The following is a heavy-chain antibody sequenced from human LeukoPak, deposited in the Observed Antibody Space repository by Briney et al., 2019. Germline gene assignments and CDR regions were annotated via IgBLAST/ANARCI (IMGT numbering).Heavy chain of an antibody. Sequence: MTSETXSLTCTVSGGSISSGDYYWSWIRQPPGKGLEWIGYIYYSGSTYYNPSLKSRVTISVDTSKNQFSLKLSSVTAADTAVYYCARDRRRYYYGSGSFDYWGQGTLVTVSS. V-gene: IGHV4-30-4*01. J-gene: IGHJ4*02. CDR2: IYYSGST. CDR3: ARDRRRYYYGSGSFDY. D-gene: IGHD3-10*01. CDR1: GGSISSGDYY.